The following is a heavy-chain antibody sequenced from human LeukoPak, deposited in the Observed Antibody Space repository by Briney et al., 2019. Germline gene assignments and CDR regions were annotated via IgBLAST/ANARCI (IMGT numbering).Heavy chain of an antibody. V-gene: IGHV3-53*01. D-gene: IGHD3-22*01. CDR1: GFTVSSNY. Sequence: SGGSLRLSCAASGFTVSSNYMSWVRQAPGKGLEWVSVIYSGGSTYYADSVKGRFTISRDNAKNSLYLQMNSLRAEDTAVYYCARDADYYDSSGYYFDYWGQGTLVTVSS. CDR3: ARDADYYDSSGYYFDY. J-gene: IGHJ4*02. CDR2: IYSGGST.